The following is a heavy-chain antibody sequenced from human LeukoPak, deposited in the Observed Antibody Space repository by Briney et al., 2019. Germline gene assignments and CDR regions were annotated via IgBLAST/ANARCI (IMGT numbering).Heavy chain of an antibody. Sequence: SETLPLTCTVSGGSISSYWWSWIRQPAGKGLEWIGRIYASGSTNHNPSLKSRVTMSVDTSKNQFSLKLSSVTAADTAVYYCARDGYGSGSYRFDCWGQGTLVTVSS. J-gene: IGHJ4*02. CDR3: ARDGYGSGSYRFDC. CDR2: IYASGST. CDR1: GGSISSYW. V-gene: IGHV4-4*07. D-gene: IGHD3-10*01.